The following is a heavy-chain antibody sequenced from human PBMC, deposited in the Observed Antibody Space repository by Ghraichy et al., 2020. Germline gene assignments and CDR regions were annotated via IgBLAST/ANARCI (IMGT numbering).Heavy chain of an antibody. CDR2: IVPNVGIP. CDR3: RCGFNYYSAIDV. J-gene: IGHJ6*02. Sequence: SVKVSCKASGGTPNSNAITWVRQAPGQGLEWMGTIVPNVGIPSHAQKFQGRVTISADKSTSSAYMELSSLRSDDTAIYFCRCGFNYYSAIDVWGQGTTVTVSS. D-gene: IGHD5-18*01. CDR1: GGTPNSNA. V-gene: IGHV1-69*04.